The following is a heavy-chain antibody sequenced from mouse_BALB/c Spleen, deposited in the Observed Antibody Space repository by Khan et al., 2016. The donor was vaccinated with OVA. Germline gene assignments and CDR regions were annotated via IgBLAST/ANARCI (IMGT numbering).Heavy chain of an antibody. J-gene: IGHJ4*01. CDR3: GGNNHKMTTGKEY. D-gene: IGHD2-4*01. Sequence: VQLQESGPGLVAPSQSLSITCTVSGFSLTSYGVHWVRQPPGKGLEWLVVIWGDGKTTYNSTLKSRLSISKDNSKSQVFLKMNSLQTDDTAMYYCGGNNHKMTTGKEYWGQGTSGTVAS. V-gene: IGHV2-6*02. CDR1: GFSLTSYG. CDR2: IWGDGKT.